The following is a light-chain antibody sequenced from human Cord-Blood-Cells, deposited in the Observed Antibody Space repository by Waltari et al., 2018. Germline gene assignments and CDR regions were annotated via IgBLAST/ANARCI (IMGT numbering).Light chain of an antibody. V-gene: IGKV1-33*01. Sequence: DIQMTQSPSSLSASVGDRVTITCQASQDISNYLNWYQQKPGKAPKLLIYDASNLGTGVPSRFSGSGSGTDFTFTISSLQPEDIATYYCQQYDTVYSFGQGTKLEIK. CDR3: QQYDTVYS. J-gene: IGKJ2*03. CDR2: DAS. CDR1: QDISNY.